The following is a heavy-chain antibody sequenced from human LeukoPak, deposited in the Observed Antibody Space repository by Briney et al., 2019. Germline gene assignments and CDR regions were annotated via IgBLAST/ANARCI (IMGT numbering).Heavy chain of an antibody. CDR1: GFTFSNYE. J-gene: IGHJ4*02. Sequence: GGSLRLSCAASGFTFSNYEMHWVRRAPGKGLEWVSYISSGGSTVYYADSVKGRFTVSRDNAKNSLYLQMSSLRAEDTAVYYCARGGSFVEYWGQGTPVSVSS. CDR3: ARGGSFVEY. CDR2: ISSGGSTV. D-gene: IGHD3-10*01. V-gene: IGHV3-48*03.